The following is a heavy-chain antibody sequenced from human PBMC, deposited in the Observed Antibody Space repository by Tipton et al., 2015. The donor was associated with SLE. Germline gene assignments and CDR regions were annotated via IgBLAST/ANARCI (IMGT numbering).Heavy chain of an antibody. Sequence: SLRLSCAASGFTFSNYAMHWVRPAPGKGLEYVSSITSNGASTYYAGSVKGRFTISRDNSKNTLYLQMGSLRAEDTAVYYCASLYRSSSGVDYWGQGTLVTVSS. CDR2: ITSNGAST. D-gene: IGHD6-6*01. CDR1: GFTFSNYA. J-gene: IGHJ4*02. V-gene: IGHV3-64*02. CDR3: ASLYRSSSGVDY.